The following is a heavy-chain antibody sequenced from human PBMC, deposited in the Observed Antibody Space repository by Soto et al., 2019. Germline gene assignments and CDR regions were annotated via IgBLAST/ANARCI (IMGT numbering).Heavy chain of an antibody. V-gene: IGHV3-NL1*01. CDR2: IYINGST. CDR3: SGDPSGYDEGDWYHGVDV. D-gene: IGHD5-12*01. Sequence: PGGSLRLSCAASGFTFSGYGMHWVRQAPGEGLEWVAIIYINGSTDYADSVQGRFSVSRDIYKNTLFLQMNNLRAEDTAVYFCSGDPSGYDEGDWYHGVDVWGQGTTVTVSS. CDR1: GFTFSGYG. J-gene: IGHJ6*02.